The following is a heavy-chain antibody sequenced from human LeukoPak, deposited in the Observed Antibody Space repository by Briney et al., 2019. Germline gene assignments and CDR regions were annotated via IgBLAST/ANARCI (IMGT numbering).Heavy chain of an antibody. J-gene: IGHJ4*02. V-gene: IGHV3-48*01. CDR1: GLTFSGYS. CDR3: ARAAYASSPDY. D-gene: IGHD6-13*01. Sequence: GGSLTLSCAASGLTFSGYSMNWLRQAPGKGLEWVSYIIPTSSDIYYAASVKCRFTISRDNAKSSLYLQMSSLRAEDTAVYYCARAAYASSPDYWGQGTLVTVSS. CDR2: IIPTSSDI.